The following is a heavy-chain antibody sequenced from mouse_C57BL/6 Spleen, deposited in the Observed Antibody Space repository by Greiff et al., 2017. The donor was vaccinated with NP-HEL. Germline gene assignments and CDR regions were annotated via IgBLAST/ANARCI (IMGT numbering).Heavy chain of an antibody. Sequence: EVKLVESGGGLVQPGGSMKLSCVASGFTFSNYWMNWVRQSPEKGLEWVAQIRLKSDNYATHYAESVKGRFTISRDDSKSSVYLQMNNLRAEDTGIYYCTENTAQATDWFAYWGQGTLVTVSA. CDR2: IRLKSDNYAT. V-gene: IGHV6-3*01. D-gene: IGHD3-2*02. CDR1: GFTFSNYW. CDR3: TENTAQATDWFAY. J-gene: IGHJ3*01.